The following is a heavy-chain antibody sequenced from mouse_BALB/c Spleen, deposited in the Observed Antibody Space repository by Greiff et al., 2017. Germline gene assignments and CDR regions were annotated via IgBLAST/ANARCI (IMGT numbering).Heavy chain of an antibody. Sequence: DVKLVESGGGLVKPGGSLKLSCAASGFTFSSYAMSWVRQTPEKRLEWVATISSGGSYTYYPDSVKGRFTISRDNAKNTLYLQMSSLRSEDTAMYYCARRYGNYFDYWGQGTTLTVSS. D-gene: IGHD2-1*01. CDR3: ARRYGNYFDY. CDR2: ISSGGSYT. CDR1: GFTFSSYA. J-gene: IGHJ2*01. V-gene: IGHV5-9-3*01.